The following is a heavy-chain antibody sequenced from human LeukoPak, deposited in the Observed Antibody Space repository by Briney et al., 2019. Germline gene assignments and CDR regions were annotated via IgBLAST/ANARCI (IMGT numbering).Heavy chain of an antibody. J-gene: IGHJ6*03. Sequence: LSLTCTVSGYSISNGYYWGWIRQPPGKGLEWVAYIQYDGSNEQYAHSVKGRFRISRDSSKNILYLQMNSLRAEDTAVYYCAKDRCSNGIGCYYYYMDVWGKGTTVTISS. CDR1: GYSISNGYY. CDR2: IQYDGSNE. D-gene: IGHD2-8*01. V-gene: IGHV3-30*02. CDR3: AKDRCSNGIGCYYYYMDV.